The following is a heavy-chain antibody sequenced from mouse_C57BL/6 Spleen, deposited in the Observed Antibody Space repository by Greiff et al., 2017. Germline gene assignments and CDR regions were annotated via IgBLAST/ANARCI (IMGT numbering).Heavy chain of an antibody. CDR1: GFTFSNYW. CDR3: KVLRPYAMDY. CDR2: IRLKSDNYAT. J-gene: IGHJ4*01. Sequence: EVQGVESGGGLVQPGGSMKLSCVASGFTFSNYWMNWVRQSPEKGLEWVAQIRLKSDNYATHYAESVKGRFTISRDDSKSSVYLQMNNLRAEDTGIYYCKVLRPYAMDYWGQGTSVTVSS. D-gene: IGHD2-12*01. V-gene: IGHV6-3*01.